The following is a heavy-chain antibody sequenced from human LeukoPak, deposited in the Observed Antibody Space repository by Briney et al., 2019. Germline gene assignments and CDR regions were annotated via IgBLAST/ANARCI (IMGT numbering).Heavy chain of an antibody. CDR2: IGPTGADR. Sequence: PGGSLRLSCAASGFTFSSCGFNWVRQAPGKGLEWVSSIGPTGADRYYADSVRGRFTISRDNAKNSMYLQMTNLRVGDTAVYYCAAPLGWDPDDYWGQGTLVTVSS. D-gene: IGHD1-26*01. J-gene: IGHJ4*02. CDR1: GFTFSSCG. V-gene: IGHV3-21*04. CDR3: AAPLGWDPDDY.